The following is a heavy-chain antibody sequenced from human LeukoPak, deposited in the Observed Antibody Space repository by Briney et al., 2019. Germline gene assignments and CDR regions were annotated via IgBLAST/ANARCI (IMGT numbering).Heavy chain of an antibody. CDR2: ISGSSNYI. V-gene: IGHV3-21*06. Sequence: PGGSLRLSCAASGFTFSNYNMNWVRQAPGKGLEWVSSISGSSNYIYCADSVKGRFTISRDNANNSLSLQMNSLGAEDTAVYYCARGGDIDYWGQGALVTVSS. CDR1: GFTFSNYN. CDR3: ARGGDIDY. J-gene: IGHJ4*02. D-gene: IGHD2-21*02.